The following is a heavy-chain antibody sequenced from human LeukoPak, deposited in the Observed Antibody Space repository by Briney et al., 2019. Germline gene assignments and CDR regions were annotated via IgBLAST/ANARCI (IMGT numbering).Heavy chain of an antibody. J-gene: IGHJ4*02. CDR1: GFTFTTSG. D-gene: IGHD3-10*01. CDR3: AKDQGHYGSGSFYTH. CDR2: IQFDDSEK. Sequence: GGSLRLSCAASGFTFTTSGMHWVRQAPGKGLEWVAFIQFDDSEKYYADSVKGRCTISRDNSKNTVYLQMNSLRAEDTAVYYCAKDQGHYGSGSFYTHWGQGTLVTVSS. V-gene: IGHV3-30*02.